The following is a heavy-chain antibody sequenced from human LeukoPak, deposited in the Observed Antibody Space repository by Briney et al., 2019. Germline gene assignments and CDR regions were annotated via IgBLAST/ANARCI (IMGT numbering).Heavy chain of an antibody. CDR1: GESFSGYY. CDR2: INHRRST. D-gene: IGHD3-3*02. V-gene: IGHV4-34*01. J-gene: IGHJ4*02. CDR3: ARGQFWSGYSI. Sequence: SETLSLTCAVYGESFSGYYWSWIRQPPGKGLEWIGEINHRRSTNYNPSLKSRVTMSVDTSKNQFSLNLSSVTAADTAVYYCARGQFWSGYSIWGQGTLVTVSS.